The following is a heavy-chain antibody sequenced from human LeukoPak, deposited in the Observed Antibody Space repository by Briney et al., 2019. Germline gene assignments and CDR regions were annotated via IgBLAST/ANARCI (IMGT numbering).Heavy chain of an antibody. CDR2: ISAYNGNT. CDR1: GYTFTSYC. J-gene: IGHJ4*02. D-gene: IGHD5-18*01. CDR3: ARDPRGPVYSYGPCDY. V-gene: IGHV1-18*01. Sequence: ASVKVSCKASGYTFTSYCISWVRQAPGQGLEWMGWISAYNGNTNYAQKLQGRVTMTTDTSTSTAYMELRSLRSDDTAVYYCARDPRGPVYSYGPCDYWGQGTLVTVSS.